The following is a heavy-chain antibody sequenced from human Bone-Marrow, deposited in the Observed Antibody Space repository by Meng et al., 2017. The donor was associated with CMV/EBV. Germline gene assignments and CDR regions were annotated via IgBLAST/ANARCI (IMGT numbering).Heavy chain of an antibody. Sequence: GESLKISCAASGFTFSSYWMTWVRQAPGKGLEWVSFISNRGGSTNYADSVKGRFTISRDNSKNTLHLLMDRLRVEDTAVYYCAKTKARNFWSGYLDYWGQGAQVSVSS. J-gene: IGHJ4*02. CDR2: ISNRGGST. CDR3: AKTKARNFWSGYLDY. D-gene: IGHD3-3*01. CDR1: GFTFSSYW. V-gene: IGHV3-23*01.